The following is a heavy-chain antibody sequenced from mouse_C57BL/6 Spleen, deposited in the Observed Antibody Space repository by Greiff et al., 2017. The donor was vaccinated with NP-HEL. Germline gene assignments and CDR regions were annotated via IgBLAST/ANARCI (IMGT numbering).Heavy chain of an antibody. CDR1: GFSLTSYA. D-gene: IGHD2-1*01. Sequence: QVQLQQSGPGLVAPSQSLSITCTVSGFSLTSYAISWVRQPPGKGLEWLGVIWTGGGTNYNSALKSRLSISKDNSKSQVFLKMNSLQTDDTARYYCARTAHYGNYRAMDYWGQGTSVTVSS. J-gene: IGHJ4*01. CDR2: IWTGGGT. V-gene: IGHV2-9-1*01. CDR3: ARTAHYGNYRAMDY.